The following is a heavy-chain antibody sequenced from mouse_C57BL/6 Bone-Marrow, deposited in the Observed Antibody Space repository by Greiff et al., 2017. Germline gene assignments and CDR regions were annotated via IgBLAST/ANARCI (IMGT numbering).Heavy chain of an antibody. D-gene: IGHD2-4*01. J-gene: IGHJ4*01. CDR1: GFDIKNTY. Sequence: DVQLVESVAELVRPGASVKLSCTASGFDIKNTYMHWVKQRPEQGLEWIGRIDPANGNTKYAPKFQGKATITADTSSNTAYLQLSSLTSEDTAIYYCALIYYDYDGAMDYWGQGTSVTVSS. V-gene: IGHV14-3*01. CDR3: ALIYYDYDGAMDY. CDR2: IDPANGNT.